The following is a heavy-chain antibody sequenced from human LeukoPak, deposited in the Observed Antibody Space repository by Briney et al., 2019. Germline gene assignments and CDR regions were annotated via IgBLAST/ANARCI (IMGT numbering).Heavy chain of an antibody. J-gene: IGHJ4*02. CDR1: GFTFSSYS. D-gene: IGHD3-3*01. CDR3: ARAVAYYDFWSGYFI. CDR2: ISSSSSTI. Sequence: GGSLRLSCAASGFTFSSYSMNWVRQAPGKGLEWVSYISSSSSTIYYADSVKGRFTISRDNAKNSLYLQMNSLKDEDTAVYYCARAVAYYDFWSGYFIWGQGTLVTVSS. V-gene: IGHV3-48*02.